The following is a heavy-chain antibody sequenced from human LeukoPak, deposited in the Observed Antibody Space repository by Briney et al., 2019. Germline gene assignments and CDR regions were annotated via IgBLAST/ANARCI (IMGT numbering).Heavy chain of an antibody. Sequence: RASVKVSFKASGYTFTGYYMHWVRQAPGQGLEWMGRINPNSGGTNYAQKFQGRVTMTRDTSISTAYMELSRLRSDDTAVYYCASALFYGGNSPHYWGQGTLVTVSS. D-gene: IGHD4-23*01. CDR2: INPNSGGT. V-gene: IGHV1-2*06. CDR1: GYTFTGYY. J-gene: IGHJ4*02. CDR3: ASALFYGGNSPHY.